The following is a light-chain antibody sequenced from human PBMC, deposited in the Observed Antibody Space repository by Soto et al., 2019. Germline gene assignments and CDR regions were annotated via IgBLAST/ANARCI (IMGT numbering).Light chain of an antibody. CDR2: EVT. Sequence: QSALTQVASVSGSPGQSITISCTGTSTEVARYNYVSWYQQHPDKAPKLMIYEVTNRPSGVSKRFSGSKSGNTASLTMSGRQAEDEGDYYCCSYAGSYTYVFGTGTELTVL. J-gene: IGLJ1*01. V-gene: IGLV2-14*01. CDR1: STEVARYNY. CDR3: CSYAGSYTYV.